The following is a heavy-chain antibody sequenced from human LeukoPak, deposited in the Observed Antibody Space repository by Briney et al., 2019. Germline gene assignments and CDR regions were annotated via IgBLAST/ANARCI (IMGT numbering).Heavy chain of an antibody. V-gene: IGHV1-24*01. CDR1: GGTFSSYA. CDR2: FDPEDGET. D-gene: IGHD6-13*01. CDR3: ATASSLEQQLVPNWYFDY. Sequence: ASVKVSCKASGGTFSSYAISWVRQAPGQGLEGLGGFDPEDGETIYAQKFQGRVTMTEDTSTDTAYMELSSLRSEDTAVYYCATASSLEQQLVPNWYFDYWGQGTLVTVSS. J-gene: IGHJ4*02.